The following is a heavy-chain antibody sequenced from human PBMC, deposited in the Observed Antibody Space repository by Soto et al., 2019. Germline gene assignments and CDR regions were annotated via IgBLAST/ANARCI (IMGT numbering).Heavy chain of an antibody. CDR3: VREDGKVGTNSAFDY. J-gene: IGHJ4*02. CDR1: GFTFSTYT. V-gene: IGHV3-21*01. Sequence: GSLRLSYASSGFTFSTYTMNWVRQAPGKGLEWVSSINGRGNYIYYAESLKGRFTISRDNAKNSLYLQMDRLRAEDTALYYCVREDGKVGTNSAFDYWGLGALVTSPQ. D-gene: IGHD1-26*01. CDR2: INGRGNYI.